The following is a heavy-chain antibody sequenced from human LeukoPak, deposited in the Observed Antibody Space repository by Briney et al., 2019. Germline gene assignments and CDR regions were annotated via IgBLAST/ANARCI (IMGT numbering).Heavy chain of an antibody. J-gene: IGHJ3*02. V-gene: IGHV3-33*01. CDR1: GFTFSNYG. CDR3: ARVQGGLIPDAFDI. D-gene: IGHD2-21*01. Sequence: PGGSLRLSCAASGFTFSNYGMHWVRQAPGKGLDWVAITWYDGSNKDYADSVKGRFTISRDNSKNTLYLQMNSLRAEDTAVYYCARVQGGLIPDAFDIWGQGTMVTVSS. CDR2: TWYDGSNK.